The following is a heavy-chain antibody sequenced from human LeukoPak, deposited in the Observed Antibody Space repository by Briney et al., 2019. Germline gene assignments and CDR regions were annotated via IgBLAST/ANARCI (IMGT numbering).Heavy chain of an antibody. Sequence: SETLSLTCTVSGGSVSSGSYYWSWIRQLPGKGLEWIGYIYYSGSTNYNPSLKSRVTISVDTSKNQFSLKLSSVTAADTAVYYCARYGSGWYWGFDYWGQGTLVTVSS. D-gene: IGHD6-19*01. J-gene: IGHJ4*02. CDR3: ARYGSGWYWGFDY. CDR2: IYYSGST. CDR1: GGSVSSGSYY. V-gene: IGHV4-61*01.